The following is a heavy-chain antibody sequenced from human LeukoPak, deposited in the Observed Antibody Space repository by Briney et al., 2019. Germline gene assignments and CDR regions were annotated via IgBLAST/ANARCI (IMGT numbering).Heavy chain of an antibody. J-gene: IGHJ4*02. V-gene: IGHV3-23*01. CDR3: AKDLLSPIALRLFDY. CDR1: GFTFSSYA. CDR2: ISGSGGST. Sequence: GGSLRLSCAASGFTFSSYAMSWVRQAPGKGLEWVSAISGSGGSTYYADSVKGRFTISRDNSKNTLYLQMNSLRAEDTAVYYCAKDLLSPIALRLFDYWGQGTLATVSS. D-gene: IGHD5-12*01.